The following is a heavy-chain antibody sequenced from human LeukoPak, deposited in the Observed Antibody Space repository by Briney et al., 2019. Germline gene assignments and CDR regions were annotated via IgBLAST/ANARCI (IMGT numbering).Heavy chain of an antibody. CDR1: GYTFTSYA. CDR2: INTNTGNP. J-gene: IGHJ3*02. Sequence: ASVKVSCKASGYTFTSYAMNWVRQAPGQGLGWMGWINTNTGNPTYAQGFTGRFVFSLDTSVSTAYLQISSLKAEDTAVYYCARGVPYYDSSGYYPEGAFDIWGQGTMVTVSS. V-gene: IGHV7-4-1*02. D-gene: IGHD3-22*01. CDR3: ARGVPYYDSSGYYPEGAFDI.